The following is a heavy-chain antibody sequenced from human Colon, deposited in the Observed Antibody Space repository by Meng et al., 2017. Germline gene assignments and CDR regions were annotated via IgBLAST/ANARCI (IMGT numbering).Heavy chain of an antibody. CDR1: GLSTGTTGDS. D-gene: IGHD2-8*02. CDR2: IFYTGTA. Sequence: VRLQASGPGLVKPSQACSLTCNVSGLSTGTTGDSWTWIRQRPGKGLEWIGKIFYTGTAHYNPSLKTRAAMSVDRSKNQFSLKLSSVTAADTAVYYCARADCTAGICYQFDNWGQGTLVTVSS. CDR3: ARADCTAGICYQFDN. V-gene: IGHV4-31*03. J-gene: IGHJ4*02.